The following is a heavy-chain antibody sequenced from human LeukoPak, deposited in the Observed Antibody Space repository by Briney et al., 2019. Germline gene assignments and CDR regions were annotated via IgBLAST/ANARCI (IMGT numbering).Heavy chain of an antibody. CDR1: GDSSSGHD. V-gene: IGHV4-59*11. D-gene: IGHD2-15*01. CDR2: IYYNGGT. Sequence: AGTLSLACSFAGDSSSGHDWSWMRQPHGKELEWIGYIYYNGGTSYNPSLKSRVTLSVDTSKNHFSLHLNDVTAADTAVYSCARDSAARSNLWGRGALVTVAS. J-gene: IGHJ2*01. CDR3: ARDSAARSNL.